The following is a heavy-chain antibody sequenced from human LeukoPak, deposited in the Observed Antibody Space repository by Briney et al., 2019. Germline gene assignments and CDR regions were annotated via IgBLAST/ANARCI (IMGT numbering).Heavy chain of an antibody. CDR1: GFTFSSYW. CDR2: INSDGSST. CDR3: ARTGIAARPTVWFDP. D-gene: IGHD6-6*01. J-gene: IGHJ5*02. V-gene: IGHV3-74*01. Sequence: GGSLRLSCAASGFTFSSYWMHWVRQALGKGLVWVSHINSDGSSTNYADSVKGRFTISRDNAKNTLYLQMNSLRAEDTAVYYCARTGIAARPTVWFDPWGQGTLVTVSS.